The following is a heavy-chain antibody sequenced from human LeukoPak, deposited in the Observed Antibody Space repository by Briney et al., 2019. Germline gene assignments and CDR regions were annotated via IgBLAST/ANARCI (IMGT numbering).Heavy chain of an antibody. CDR2: VKQDGSEK. D-gene: IGHD6-13*01. CDR1: GFTFSNAW. Sequence: GGSLRLSCAASGFTFSNAWMNWVRQAPGKGLEWVANVKQDGSEKYYVDSVKGRFTISRDNGKNSLYLQMNSLRAEDTAVYYCARASYSSSWFPTYFDYWGQGTLVTVSS. CDR3: ARASYSSSWFPTYFDY. J-gene: IGHJ4*02. V-gene: IGHV3-7*01.